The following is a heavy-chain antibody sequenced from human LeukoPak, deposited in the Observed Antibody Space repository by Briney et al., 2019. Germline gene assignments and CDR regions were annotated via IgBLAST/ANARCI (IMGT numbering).Heavy chain of an antibody. Sequence: SETLSLTCAVYGGSFSGYYWSWLRQPPGKGLEWIGEINHSGSTNYNPSLKSRVTISVDTSKNQFSLKLSSVTAADTAVYYCARDLLWFGELSYGMDVWGQGTTVTVSS. CDR1: GGSFSGYY. V-gene: IGHV4-34*01. D-gene: IGHD3-10*01. J-gene: IGHJ6*02. CDR2: INHSGST. CDR3: ARDLLWFGELSYGMDV.